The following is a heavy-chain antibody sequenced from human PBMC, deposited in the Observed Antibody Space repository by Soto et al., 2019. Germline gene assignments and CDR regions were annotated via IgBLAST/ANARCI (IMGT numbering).Heavy chain of an antibody. CDR1: GFTFSIYG. D-gene: IGHD3-22*01. J-gene: IGHJ4*02. V-gene: IGHV3-33*01. CDR3: ARTYYYDSSGYPSSIDY. CDR2: IWYDGSNK. Sequence: GGSLRLSCAASGFTFSIYGMHWVRHAPGKGLEWVAVIWYDGSNKYYADSVKGRFTISRDNSKNTLYLQMNSLRAEDTAVYYCARTYYYDSSGYPSSIDYWGQGTLVTVSS.